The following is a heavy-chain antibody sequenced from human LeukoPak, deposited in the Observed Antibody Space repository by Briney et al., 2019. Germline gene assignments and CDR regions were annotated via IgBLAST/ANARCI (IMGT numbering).Heavy chain of an antibody. CDR1: GFTFSSYA. CDR3: AEALNPNSGRYPTADY. D-gene: IGHD1-26*01. CDR2: ISGSGGST. V-gene: IGHV3-23*01. Sequence: GGSLRLSCAASGFTFSSYAMSWVRQAPGKGLEWVSAISGSGGSTYYADSVKGRFTISRDNSKNTLYLQMNSLRAEDTAVYYCAEALNPNSGRYPTADYWGQGTLVTVSS. J-gene: IGHJ4*02.